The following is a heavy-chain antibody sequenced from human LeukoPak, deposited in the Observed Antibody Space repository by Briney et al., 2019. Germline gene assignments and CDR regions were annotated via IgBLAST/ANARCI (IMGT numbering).Heavy chain of an antibody. D-gene: IGHD6-13*01. V-gene: IGHV1-18*01. CDR1: GYTFTSYG. CDR3: ARVLYSSSWYGPSYYYYYMDV. Sequence: ASVKVSCKASGYTFTSYGISWVRQAPGQGLEWMGWISAYNGNTNYAQKLQGRVTMTTDTSTSTAYMELRSLRSDDTAVYYCARVLYSSSWYGPSYYYYYMDVWGKGTTVTVSS. J-gene: IGHJ6*03. CDR2: ISAYNGNT.